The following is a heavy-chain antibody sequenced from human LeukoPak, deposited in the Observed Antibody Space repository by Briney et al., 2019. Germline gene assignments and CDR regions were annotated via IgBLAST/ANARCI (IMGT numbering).Heavy chain of an antibody. CDR3: ARMQQLTTYYYYYYGMDV. V-gene: IGHV3-21*01. J-gene: IGHJ6*02. D-gene: IGHD6-13*01. CDR1: GFTFSSYS. Sequence: GGSLRLSCAASGFTFSSYSMNWVRQAPVKGLEWVSSISSSSSYIYYADSVKGRFTISRDNAKNSLYLQMNSLRAEDTAVYYCARMQQLTTYYYYYYGMDVWGQGTTVTVSS. CDR2: ISSSSSYI.